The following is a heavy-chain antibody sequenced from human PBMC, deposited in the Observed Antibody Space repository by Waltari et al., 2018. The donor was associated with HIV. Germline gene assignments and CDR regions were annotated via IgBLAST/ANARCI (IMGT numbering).Heavy chain of an antibody. V-gene: IGHV3-33*01. J-gene: IGHJ4*02. CDR2: IWYDGSNK. Sequence: QVQLVESGGGVVQPGRSLRLSCAASGFTFSSYGMHWVRQAPGKGFWLLEVIWYDGSNKYYADSVKGRFTISRDNSKNTLYLQMNSLRAEDTAVYYCARDGSGSYYDYWGQGTLVTVSS. CDR1: GFTFSSYG. D-gene: IGHD1-26*01. CDR3: ARDGSGSYYDY.